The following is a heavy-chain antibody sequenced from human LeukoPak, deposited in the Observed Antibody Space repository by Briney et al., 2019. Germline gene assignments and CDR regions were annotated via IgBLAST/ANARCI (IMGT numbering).Heavy chain of an antibody. J-gene: IGHJ6*03. CDR1: GFTFSSYW. CDR2: IRKDGSEK. Sequence: GGSLRLSCAASGFTFSSYWMSWVRQALGKGLEWVANIRKDGSEKYYVDSVMGGLTISRDNAKNSVYLQMNSLRAEDTAVYYCAKDYAGGWPKRGMDVWGKGATVTVSS. D-gene: IGHD3-16*01. CDR3: AKDYAGGWPKRGMDV. V-gene: IGHV3-7*01.